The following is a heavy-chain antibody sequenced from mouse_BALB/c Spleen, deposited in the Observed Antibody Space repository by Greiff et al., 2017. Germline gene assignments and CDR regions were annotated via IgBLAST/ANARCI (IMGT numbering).Heavy chain of an antibody. CDR1: GFSLTSYG. J-gene: IGHJ3*01. CDR2: IWAGGST. D-gene: IGHD1-1*01. Sequence: QVQLQQSGPGLVAPSQSLSITCTVSGFSLTSYGVHWVRQPPGKGLEWLGVIWAGGSTNYNSALMSRLSISKDNSKSQVFLKMNSLQTDDTAMYYCARDEYYYGSSSWFAYWGQGTLVTVSA. V-gene: IGHV2-9*02. CDR3: ARDEYYYGSSSWFAY.